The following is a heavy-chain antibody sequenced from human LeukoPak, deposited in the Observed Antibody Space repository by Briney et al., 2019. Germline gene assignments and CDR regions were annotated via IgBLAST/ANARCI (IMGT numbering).Heavy chain of an antibody. J-gene: IGHJ5*02. Sequence: PGGSLRLSCAASGFTFSSYGMHWVRQAPGKGLEWVAVISYHGTNKYYADSVKGRFTISRDNSKNTLYLQMNSLRAEDTAVYYCGKYSDYGDYLDWFDPWAREPWSPSP. D-gene: IGHD4-17*01. CDR1: GFTFSSYG. CDR3: GKYSDYGDYLDWFDP. CDR2: ISYHGTNK. V-gene: IGHV3-30*18.